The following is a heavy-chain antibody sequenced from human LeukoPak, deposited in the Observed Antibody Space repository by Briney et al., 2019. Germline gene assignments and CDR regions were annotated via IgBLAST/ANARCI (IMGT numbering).Heavy chain of an antibody. CDR2: IYSSGST. V-gene: IGHV4-59*01. CDR1: ADSLSSYY. CDR3: ARGYRGYYDTSGNSDRAPLFDC. Sequence: SETLSLTCTVSADSLSSYYWTWIRQPPRKGLEWIGDIYSSGSTNYNPSLKSRVTISLDTSKKRFSLKLSSVTAADTAVYYCARGYRGYYDTSGNSDRAPLFDCWGQGTLVTVSS. J-gene: IGHJ4*02. D-gene: IGHD3-22*01.